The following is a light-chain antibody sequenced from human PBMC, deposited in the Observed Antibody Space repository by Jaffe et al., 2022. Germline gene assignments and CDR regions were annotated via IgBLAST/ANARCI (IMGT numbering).Light chain of an antibody. J-gene: IGKJ3*01. CDR2: GGS. Sequence: DIVLTQSPGTLSLSPGERATLSCRASQTVSSSYLAWYQQKPGQAPRLLIYGGSIRPTGIPDRFSGSGSGTDFTLTISRLEPEDFAVYYCHCQQYTNSPPLYTFGPGTKVDIK. CDR3: QQYTNSPPLYT. CDR1: QTVSSSY. V-gene: IGKV3-20*01.